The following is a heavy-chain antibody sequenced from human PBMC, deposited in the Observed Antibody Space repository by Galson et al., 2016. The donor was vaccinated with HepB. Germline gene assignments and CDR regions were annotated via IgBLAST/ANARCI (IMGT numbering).Heavy chain of an antibody. J-gene: IGHJ6*02. V-gene: IGHV3-74*03. CDR3: ARGPRRWFGELSTFYYYGMDV. CDR1: GFTFSSYW. CDR2: INHDGSSS. D-gene: IGHD3-10*01. Sequence: SLRLSCAASGFTFSSYWMHWVRQAPGKGLMWVALINHDGSSSTYPDSVKGRFTISRDNARDTVFLEVNSLRGEDTAVYYCARGPRRWFGELSTFYYYGMDVWGQGTTVTVSS.